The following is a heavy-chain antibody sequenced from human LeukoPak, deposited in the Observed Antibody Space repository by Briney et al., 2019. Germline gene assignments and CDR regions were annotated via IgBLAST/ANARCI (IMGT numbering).Heavy chain of an antibody. CDR2: IYYSGST. CDR3: ARILGYCSGGSCYASGWFDP. CDR1: GGSISSYY. Sequence: SETLSLTCTVSGGSISSYYWSWIRQPPGKGPEWIGYIYYSGSTNYNPSLKSRVTISVDTSKNQFSLKLSSVTAADTAVYYCARILGYCSGGSCYASGWFDPWGQGTLVTVSS. V-gene: IGHV4-59*01. D-gene: IGHD2-15*01. J-gene: IGHJ5*02.